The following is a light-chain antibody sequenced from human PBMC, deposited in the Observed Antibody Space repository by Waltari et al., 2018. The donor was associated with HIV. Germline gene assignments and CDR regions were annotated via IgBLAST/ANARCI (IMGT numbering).Light chain of an antibody. V-gene: IGLV3-1*01. CDR1: SLGNKN. CDR3: QAWDSNTAV. J-gene: IGLJ2*01. Sequence: SSALAQPPSVSVSPGQTAIISCSCDSLGNKNACWYQQKPGQSPVLVIFQSKRRPSGIPERFSGSNSGNTATLTISGAQAVDEADYYCQAWDSNTAVFGGGTKLTVL. CDR2: QSK.